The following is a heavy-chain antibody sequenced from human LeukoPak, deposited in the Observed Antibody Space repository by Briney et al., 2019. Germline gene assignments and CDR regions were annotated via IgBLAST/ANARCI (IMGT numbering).Heavy chain of an antibody. CDR2: IYYSGST. CDR1: GGSISSYY. D-gene: IGHD1-26*01. V-gene: IGHV4-59*01. Sequence: SETLSLTCTVSGGSISSYYWSWIRQPPGKGLERIGYIYYSGSTNYNPSLKSRVTISVDTSKNQFSLKLSSVTAADTAVYYCARVLLHSYFDYWGQGTLVTVSS. J-gene: IGHJ4*02. CDR3: ARVLLHSYFDY.